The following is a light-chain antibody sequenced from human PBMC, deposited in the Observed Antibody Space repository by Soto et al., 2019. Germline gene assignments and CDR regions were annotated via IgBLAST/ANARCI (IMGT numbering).Light chain of an antibody. CDR2: VAS. CDR1: RDVGSD. J-gene: IGKJ5*01. CDR3: QQSYNAPIT. Sequence: TRRTRSPLSLSASVGEKIIITCRASRDVGSDVSWYLQKPGKAPQLLIYVASMLESGVPSRFSGSGSGTDFTLTISSLQPEDFATYYCQQSYNAPITFGQGTRLEIK. V-gene: IGKV1-39*01.